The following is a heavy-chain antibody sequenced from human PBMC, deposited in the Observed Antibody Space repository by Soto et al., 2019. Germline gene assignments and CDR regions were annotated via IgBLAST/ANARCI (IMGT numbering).Heavy chain of an antibody. Sequence: SETLSLTCVVYGGSFSDYYWSWIRQPPGKGLEWIGEINHSASTNYNPSLKSRVTISVDTSKNQFSLKLTSVTAADTAVYYCARRDYGDRSYYFDYWGQGTLVTVS. J-gene: IGHJ4*02. V-gene: IGHV4-34*01. D-gene: IGHD4-17*01. CDR1: GGSFSDYY. CDR3: ARRDYGDRSYYFDY. CDR2: INHSAST.